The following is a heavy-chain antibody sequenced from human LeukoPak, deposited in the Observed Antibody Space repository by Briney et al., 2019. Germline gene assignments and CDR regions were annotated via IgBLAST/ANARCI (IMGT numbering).Heavy chain of an antibody. Sequence: ASVKVSCKASGYTFTSYYMHWVRQAPGQGLEWMGIINPSGGSTSYVQKFQGRVTMTRDTSTRTVYMELSSLRSEDTAVYYCARGHHPTYYDFWSGYSADNWFDPWGQGTLVTVSS. CDR3: ARGHHPTYYDFWSGYSADNWFDP. CDR1: GYTFTSYY. J-gene: IGHJ5*02. V-gene: IGHV1-46*01. D-gene: IGHD3-3*01. CDR2: INPSGGST.